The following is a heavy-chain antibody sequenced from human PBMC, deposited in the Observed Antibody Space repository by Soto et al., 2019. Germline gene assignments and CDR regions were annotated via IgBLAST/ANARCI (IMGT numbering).Heavy chain of an antibody. D-gene: IGHD6-19*01. CDR1: GGSISSGGYY. CDR3: ARGFWAESGCSYTYFGY. Sequence: PSETLALTCTVSGGSISSGGYYWSWIRQHPGKGLEWIGYSYYSGSTYYNPSLKSRVTIAVCTSKNEFSLKLGSGTGAATAVDYCARGFWAESGCSYTYFGYWGHATLVTVAS. J-gene: IGHJ4*01. V-gene: IGHV4-31*03. CDR2: SYYSGST.